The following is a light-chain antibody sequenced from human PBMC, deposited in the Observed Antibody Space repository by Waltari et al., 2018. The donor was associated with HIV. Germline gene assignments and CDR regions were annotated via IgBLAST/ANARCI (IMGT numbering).Light chain of an antibody. V-gene: IGLV1-44*01. J-gene: IGLJ3*02. CDR2: NSN. CDR3: ATWDHELDSWV. Sequence: QSVLTQPPSAPGTPGQRIILSCSGSSSNLGSDAVYWYQPFPGPPPQLLLFNSNQRPSGVPDRFSASKSGTSASLAISGLQSDDEADYYCATWDHELDSWVFGGGTKLTVL. CDR1: SSNLGSDA.